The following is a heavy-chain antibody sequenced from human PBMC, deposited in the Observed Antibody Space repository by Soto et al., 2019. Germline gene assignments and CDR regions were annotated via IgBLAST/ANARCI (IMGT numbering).Heavy chain of an antibody. Sequence: QVQLVQSGAEVKKPGASVKVSCKASGYTFTSYYMHWVRQAPGQGLEWMGIINPSGGSTSYAQKFQGRVTMTRDTSTSTVYMELSSLRSEDTAVYYCARDGGGNAPYWYFDLWGRGTLVTVSS. CDR1: GYTFTSYY. V-gene: IGHV1-46*01. CDR3: ARDGGGNAPYWYFDL. J-gene: IGHJ2*01. CDR2: INPSGGST. D-gene: IGHD2-15*01.